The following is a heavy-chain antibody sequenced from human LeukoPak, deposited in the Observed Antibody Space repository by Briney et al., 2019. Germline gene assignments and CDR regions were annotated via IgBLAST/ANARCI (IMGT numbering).Heavy chain of an antibody. D-gene: IGHD2-21*01. Sequence: PGGSLRLSCEASGFAFSSYWASWVCQAPGKGLEWVANINQDGNSQNYVDSVRGRFTISKDNAKNSVYLQMNSLRAEDTAVYYCARSLWPEDYWGQGILVTVSS. V-gene: IGHV3-7*03. J-gene: IGHJ4*02. CDR3: ARSLWPEDY. CDR2: INQDGNSQ. CDR1: GFAFSSYW.